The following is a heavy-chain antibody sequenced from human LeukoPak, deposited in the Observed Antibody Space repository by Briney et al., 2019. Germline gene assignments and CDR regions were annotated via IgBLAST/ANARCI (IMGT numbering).Heavy chain of an antibody. D-gene: IGHD2-8*01. CDR3: ARHGGCTNGVCYTGVGAFDI. J-gene: IGHJ3*02. V-gene: IGHV4-39*01. CDR1: GGSISSSSYY. CDR2: IYYSGST. Sequence: SETLSLTCTVSGGSISSSSYYWGWIRQPPGKGLEWFGSIYYSGSTYYNPSLKSRVTISVDTSKNQFSLKLSSVTAADTAVYYCARHGGCTNGVCYTGVGAFDIWGQGTMVTVSS.